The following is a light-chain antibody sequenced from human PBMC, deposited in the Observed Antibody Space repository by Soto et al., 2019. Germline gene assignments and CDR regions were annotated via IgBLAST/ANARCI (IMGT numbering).Light chain of an antibody. CDR1: QSFSNNY. V-gene: IGKV3-20*01. J-gene: IGKJ1*01. Sequence: EIELTQSPGTLSLSTGERATLSCRASQSFSNNYLAWYQQKPGRAPRLLIYGASSRATGIPDRFSGSGSGTDFTLTISSLQSEDFAVYYCQQYNNWPPWTFGQGTKVDIK. CDR3: QQYNNWPPWT. CDR2: GAS.